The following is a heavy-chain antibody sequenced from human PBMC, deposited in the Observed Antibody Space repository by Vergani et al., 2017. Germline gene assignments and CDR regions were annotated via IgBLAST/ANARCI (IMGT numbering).Heavy chain of an antibody. J-gene: IGHJ5*02. CDR2: ISAYNGNT. V-gene: IGHV1-18*01. D-gene: IGHD2-15*01. CDR1: GYTFTSYG. Sequence: QVQLVQSGAEVKKPGASVKVSCKASGYTFTSYGISWVRQAPGQGLEWMGWISAYNGNTNYAQKLQGRVTMTTDTSTSTAYMELRSLRSDDTAGYYCASHSYRYCSGGSCYSDNWFDPWGQGTLVTVSS. CDR3: ASHSYRYCSGGSCYSDNWFDP.